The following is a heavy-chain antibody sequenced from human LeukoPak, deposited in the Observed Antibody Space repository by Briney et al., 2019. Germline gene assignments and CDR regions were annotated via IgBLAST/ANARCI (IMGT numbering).Heavy chain of an antibody. CDR3: ARDTVTTYYNWFDP. CDR2: IIPIFGIA. CDR1: GGTFSSYA. J-gene: IGHJ5*02. Sequence: VASVKVSCKASGGTFSSYAISWVRQAPGQGLEWMGRIIPIFGIANYAQKFLGRVTITADKSTSTAYMELSSLRSEDTAVYYCARDTVTTYYNWFDPWGQGTLVTVSS. V-gene: IGHV1-69*04. D-gene: IGHD4-17*01.